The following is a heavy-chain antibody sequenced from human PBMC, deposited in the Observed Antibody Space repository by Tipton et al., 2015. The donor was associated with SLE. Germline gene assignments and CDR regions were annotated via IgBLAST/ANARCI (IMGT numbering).Heavy chain of an antibody. CDR3: ARARGGLDAFDI. D-gene: IGHD3-16*01. V-gene: IGHV4-39*07. J-gene: IGHJ3*02. CDR1: GGSISSSSYY. CDR2: IYYSGST. Sequence: TLSLTCTVSGGSISSSSYYWGWIRQPPGKGLEWIGSIYYSGSTNYNPSLKSRVTISVDTSKNQFSLKLSSVTAADTAVYYCARARGGLDAFDIWGQGTMVTVSS.